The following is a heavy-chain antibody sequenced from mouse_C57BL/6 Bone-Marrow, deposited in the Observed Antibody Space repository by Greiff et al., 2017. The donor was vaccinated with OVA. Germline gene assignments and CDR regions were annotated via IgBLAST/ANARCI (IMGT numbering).Heavy chain of an antibody. D-gene: IGHD1-1*01. CDR2: ILPGSGST. CDR3: ARMTYYYGSSYFWFAY. CDR1: GYTFTGYW. V-gene: IGHV1-9*01. Sequence: QVQLQQSGAELMKPGASVKLSCKATGYTFTGYWIEWVKQRPGHGLEWIGAILPGSGSTNYNEKFKGKATFTADTSSNTAYMQLSSLTTEDSAIDYCARMTYYYGSSYFWFAYWGQGTLVTVSA. J-gene: IGHJ3*01.